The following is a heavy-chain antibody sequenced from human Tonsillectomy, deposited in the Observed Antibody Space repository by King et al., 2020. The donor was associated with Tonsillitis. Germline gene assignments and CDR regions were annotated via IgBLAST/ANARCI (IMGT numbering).Heavy chain of an antibody. CDR1: GFTFSAYW. CDR2: IKQDGSEK. V-gene: IGHV3-7*01. J-gene: IGHJ4*02. Sequence: VQLVESGGGLVQPGGSLRLSCAASGFTFSAYWMSWVRQAPGKGLEWVANIKQDGSEKYYVDSVKGRFTISRDNAKRSLFLQMNSLRAEDTAVSYCARDSLPPDYWGQGTLVTVSS. CDR3: ARDSLPPDY.